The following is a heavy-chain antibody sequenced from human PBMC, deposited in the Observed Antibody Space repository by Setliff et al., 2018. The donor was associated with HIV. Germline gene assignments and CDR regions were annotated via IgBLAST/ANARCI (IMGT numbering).Heavy chain of an antibody. CDR2: IHPSGGST. CDR1: GYDFRRYG. CDR3: ARDYYDSSGYIFFPGLPDY. J-gene: IGHJ4*02. V-gene: IGHV1-46*01. Sequence: GASVKVSCKTSGYDFRRYGIAWVRQVPGHGLEWMGVIHPSGGSTSYAQSFQDRVTMTRDTSTSTVYMELSSLRSEDTAVYYCARDYYDSSGYIFFPGLPDYWGQGTLVTVSS. D-gene: IGHD3-22*01.